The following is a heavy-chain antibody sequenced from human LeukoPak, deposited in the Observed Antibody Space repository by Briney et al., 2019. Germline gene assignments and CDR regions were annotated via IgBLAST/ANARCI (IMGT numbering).Heavy chain of an antibody. D-gene: IGHD2-2*01. CDR1: GFIFSNYN. CDR3: ARVLHYCSSTSCHFDY. Sequence: GGSLRLSCGASGFIFSNYNMNWVRQAPEKGLEWVSSISITSTYVYYADSVKGRFTISRDNAKNSLYLQMNSLKAEDTAVYYCARVLHYCSSTSCHFDYWGQGTLVTVSS. V-gene: IGHV3-21*01. CDR2: ISITSTYV. J-gene: IGHJ4*02.